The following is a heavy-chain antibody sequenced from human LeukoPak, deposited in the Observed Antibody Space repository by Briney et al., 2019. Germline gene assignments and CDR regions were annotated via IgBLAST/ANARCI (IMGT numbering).Heavy chain of an antibody. J-gene: IGHJ4*02. CDR2: IYYSGST. Sequence: SETLSLTCTVSGGSISSSSYYWGWIRQPPGKGLEWIGSIYYSGSTYYNPSLKSRVTISVDTSKNHFSLKLSSVTAADTAVYYCARIVYYYDSSGYYYLYYFDYWGQGTLVTVSS. CDR1: GGSISSSSYY. CDR3: ARIVYYYDSSGYYYLYYFDY. D-gene: IGHD3-22*01. V-gene: IGHV4-39*07.